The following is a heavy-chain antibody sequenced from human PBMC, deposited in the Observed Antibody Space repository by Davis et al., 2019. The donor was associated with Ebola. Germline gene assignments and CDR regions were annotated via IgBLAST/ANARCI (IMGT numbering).Heavy chain of an antibody. J-gene: IGHJ4*02. CDR2: IIPILGIA. CDR1: GGTFSSYA. Sequence: SVKVSCKASGGTFSSYAISWVRQAPGQGLEWMGRIIPILGIANYAQKFQGRVTITADKSTSTAYMELSSLRSEDTAVYYCTSSRDGYNYRDYWGQGTLVTVSS. V-gene: IGHV1-69*04. CDR3: TSSRDGYNYRDY. D-gene: IGHD5-24*01.